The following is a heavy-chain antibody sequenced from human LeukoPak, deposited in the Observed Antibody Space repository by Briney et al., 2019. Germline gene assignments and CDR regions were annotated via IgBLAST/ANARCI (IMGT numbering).Heavy chain of an antibody. J-gene: IGHJ3*02. CDR2: ISYDGSNK. V-gene: IGHV3-30-3*01. Sequence: GGSLRLSCAASGFTFSSYAMHWVRQAPGKGLEWVAVISYDGSNKYYADSVKGRFTISRDNSKNTLYLQMNSLRAEDTAVYYCARDYGGSYYVRAFDIWGQGTMVTVSS. CDR1: GFTFSSYA. CDR3: ARDYGGSYYVRAFDI. D-gene: IGHD1-26*01.